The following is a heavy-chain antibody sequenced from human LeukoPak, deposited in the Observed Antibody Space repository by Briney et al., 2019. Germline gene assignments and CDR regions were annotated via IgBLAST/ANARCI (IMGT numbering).Heavy chain of an antibody. CDR1: GGSISSGGYY. Sequence: MTSETLSLTCTVSGGSISSGGYYWSWIRQHPGKGLEWIGYIYYSGSTYYNPSLKSRVTISVDTSKNQFSLKLSSVTAADTAVYYCARWPITIFGVVDYYYGMDVWGQGTTVTVSS. D-gene: IGHD3-3*01. CDR3: ARWPITIFGVVDYYYGMDV. J-gene: IGHJ6*02. CDR2: IYYSGST. V-gene: IGHV4-31*03.